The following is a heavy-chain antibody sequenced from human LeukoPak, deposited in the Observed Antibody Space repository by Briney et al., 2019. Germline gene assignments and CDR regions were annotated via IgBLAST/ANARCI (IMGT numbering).Heavy chain of an antibody. J-gene: IGHJ5*01. Sequence: PSETLSLTCTVSGGSISSGGYSWSWIRQHPGKGLEWIGYIYYSGSTYYNPSLKSRVTISVDTSKNQFSLKLSSVTAADTAVYYCAREGEDFWLDSWGQGTLVTVSS. CDR1: GGSISSGGYS. V-gene: IGHV4-31*03. CDR3: AREGEDFWLDS. D-gene: IGHD3-16*01. CDR2: IYYSGST.